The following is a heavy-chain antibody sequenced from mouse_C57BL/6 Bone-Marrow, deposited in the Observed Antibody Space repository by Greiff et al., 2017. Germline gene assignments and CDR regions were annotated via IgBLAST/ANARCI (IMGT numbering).Heavy chain of an antibody. D-gene: IGHD2-3*01. V-gene: IGHV1-81*01. CDR1: GYTFTSYG. CDR3: AREAYDKLRLSCYAMDY. CDR2: IYPRSGNT. J-gene: IGHJ4*01. Sequence: QVQLKEPGAELARPGASVKLSCKASGYTFTSYGISWVKQRTGQGLEWIGEIYPRSGNTYYNEKFKGKATLTADKSSSTAYMELRSLTSEDSAVYFCAREAYDKLRLSCYAMDYWGQGTSVTVSS.